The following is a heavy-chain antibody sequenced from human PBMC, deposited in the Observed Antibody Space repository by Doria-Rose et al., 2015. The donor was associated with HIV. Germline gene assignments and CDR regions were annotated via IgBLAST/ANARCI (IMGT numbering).Heavy chain of an antibody. Sequence: QTTLKESGPVLVKPTETLTLTCTVSGVSLSSPGMGVSWIRQPPGKALEWLANIFSDDERSYKTSLKSGLTISRGTSKSQVVLTMTDMDPVDTATYYCARIKSSRWYHKYYFDFWGQGTLVIVSA. V-gene: IGHV2-26*01. D-gene: IGHD6-13*01. CDR3: ARIKSSRWYHKYYFDF. CDR2: IFSDDER. CDR1: GVSLSSPGMG. J-gene: IGHJ4*02.